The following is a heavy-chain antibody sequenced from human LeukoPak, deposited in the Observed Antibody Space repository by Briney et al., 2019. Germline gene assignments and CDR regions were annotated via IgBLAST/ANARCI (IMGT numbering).Heavy chain of an antibody. J-gene: IGHJ6*04. Sequence: PGESLRLSCAASGFTVSSNYMSWVRQAPGKGLEWVSVIYSGGSTYYADSVKGRFTISRGNSKNTLYLQMNSLRAEDTAVYYCARGRSYGSGSYSVKYYYGMDVWGKGTTVTVSS. V-gene: IGHV3-53*01. D-gene: IGHD3-10*01. CDR1: GFTVSSNY. CDR3: ARGRSYGSGSYSVKYYYGMDV. CDR2: IYSGGST.